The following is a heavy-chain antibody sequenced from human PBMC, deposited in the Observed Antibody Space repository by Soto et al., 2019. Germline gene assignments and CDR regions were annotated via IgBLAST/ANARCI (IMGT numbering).Heavy chain of an antibody. CDR1: GGSIWRTDSY. CDR3: VRHVSGSRQFDY. Sequence: PSATLSLTCTVSGGSIWRTDSYWGWIRQTPGKGLEWFGTVYYSGNTYYNPSLKTRITISVDTSNNQFSLDMNSMTAADTGVYYCVRHVSGSRQFDYWGQGTVVTVSS. CDR2: VYYSGNT. J-gene: IGHJ4*02. V-gene: IGHV4-39*01. D-gene: IGHD2-8*01.